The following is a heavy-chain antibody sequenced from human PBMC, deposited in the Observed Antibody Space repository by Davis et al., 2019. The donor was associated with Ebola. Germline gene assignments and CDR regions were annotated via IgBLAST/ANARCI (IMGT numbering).Heavy chain of an antibody. J-gene: IGHJ5*01. CDR1: GCSITNSLYY. CDR3: AKSTLQEGKEEGWFDS. Sequence: MPSETLSLTCTVSGCSITNSLYYWAWIRQTPGRGLEWVGSVYYTGTAFYNPSLNSRLTVSVDPSTERFSLKVNAVTAAATAIYYCAKSTLQEGKEEGWFDSGGQGIPVTVSS. V-gene: IGHV4-39*02. CDR2: VYYTGTA. D-gene: IGHD4-23*01.